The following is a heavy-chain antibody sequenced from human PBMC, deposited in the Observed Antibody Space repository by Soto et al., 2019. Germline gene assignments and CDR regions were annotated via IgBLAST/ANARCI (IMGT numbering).Heavy chain of an antibody. J-gene: IGHJ4*02. CDR2: INGGNGNT. V-gene: IGHV1-3*01. CDR3: ACFHPPGYRYGPYDY. Sequence: ASVKVSCKASGYTFANYPMHWVRQAPGQRLEWMGWINGGNGNTKYSQKFQGRVTISRDASASTAFMELSSLRSEDTALYYCACFHPPGYRYGPYDYSAQGTFVTVSS. CDR1: GYTFANYP. D-gene: IGHD5-18*01.